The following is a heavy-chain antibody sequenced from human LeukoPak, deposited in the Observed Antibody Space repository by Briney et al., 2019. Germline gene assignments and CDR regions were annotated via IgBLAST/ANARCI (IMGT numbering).Heavy chain of an antibody. CDR1: GGSISSSSYY. J-gene: IGHJ6*02. Sequence: SETLSLTCTVSGGSISSSSYYWGWIRQPPGKGLEWIGSIYYSGSTYYNPSLKSRVTISVDTSKNQFSLKLSSVTAADTAVYYCARPFSDHYGMDVWGQGTTVTVSS. CDR2: IYYSGST. CDR3: ARPFSDHYGMDV. D-gene: IGHD1-26*01. V-gene: IGHV4-39*01.